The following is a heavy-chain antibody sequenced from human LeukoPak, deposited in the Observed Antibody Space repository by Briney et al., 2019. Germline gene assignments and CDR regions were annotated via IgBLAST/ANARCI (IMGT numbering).Heavy chain of an antibody. V-gene: IGHV4-39*07. Sequence: SETLSLTCTVSGGSISSSSYYWGWIRQPPGKGLEWIGSIYYSGSTYYNPSLKSRVTISVDTSKNQFSLKLSAVTAAVPAVYYCARTHEGGYSNRSFYYSHMDVWGKGTTVTIYS. CDR2: IYYSGST. CDR3: ARTHEGGYSNRSFYYSHMDV. D-gene: IGHD4-11*01. J-gene: IGHJ6*03. CDR1: GGSISSSSYY.